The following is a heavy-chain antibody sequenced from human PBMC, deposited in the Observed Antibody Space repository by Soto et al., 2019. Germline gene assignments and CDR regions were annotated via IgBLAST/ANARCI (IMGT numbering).Heavy chain of an antibody. Sequence: GGSLRLSCAASGFTFSSYAMSWVRQAPGKGLEWVSAISGSGGSTYYADSVKGRFTISRENSKNTLYLQMNSLRAEDTAVYYFAKNRLYSDFWSGPKNNWFDPWGQGTLVTVSS. CDR2: ISGSGGST. CDR3: AKNRLYSDFWSGPKNNWFDP. CDR1: GFTFSSYA. D-gene: IGHD3-3*01. J-gene: IGHJ5*02. V-gene: IGHV3-23*01.